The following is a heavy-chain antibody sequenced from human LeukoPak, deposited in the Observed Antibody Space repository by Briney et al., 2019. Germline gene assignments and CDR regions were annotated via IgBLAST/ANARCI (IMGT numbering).Heavy chain of an antibody. J-gene: IGHJ3*02. CDR3: ARERGLSSQGDAFDI. CDR1: GYTFTSYY. CDR2: INPSGGST. Sequence: ATVKVSCKASGYTFTSYYMHWVRQAPGQGLEWMGIINPSGGSTRYAQKFQGRVTMTRDTSTSTVYMELGSLRSEDTAVYYCARERGLSSQGDAFDIWGQGTMVTVSS. V-gene: IGHV1-46*01. D-gene: IGHD6-13*01.